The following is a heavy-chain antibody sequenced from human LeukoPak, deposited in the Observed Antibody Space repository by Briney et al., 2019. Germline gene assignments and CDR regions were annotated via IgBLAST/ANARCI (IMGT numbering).Heavy chain of an antibody. CDR3: ARDYSGSLFDY. J-gene: IGHJ4*02. CDR1: GFTLSSYG. Sequence: PGGSLRLSCAASGFTLSSYGMHWVRQALGKGLEWVAVIWYDGSNKYYADSVKGRFTISRDNSKNTLYLQMNSLRAEDTAVYYCARDYSGSLFDYWGQGTLVTVSS. CDR2: IWYDGSNK. D-gene: IGHD1-26*01. V-gene: IGHV3-33*01.